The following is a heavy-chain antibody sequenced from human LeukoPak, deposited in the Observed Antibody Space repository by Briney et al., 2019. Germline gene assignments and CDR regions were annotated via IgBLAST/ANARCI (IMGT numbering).Heavy chain of an antibody. CDR2: IKRDGSEK. D-gene: IGHD3-22*01. CDR3: AKDPLRYYDSSGYRNRFDP. Sequence: GGSLRLSCAASGFTFNSYWMNWVRQAPGKGLEWVANIKRDGSEKYYVDSVKGRFTISRDNAKNSLDLQMNSLRAEDTAVYYCAKDPLRYYDSSGYRNRFDPWGQGTLVTVSS. V-gene: IGHV3-7*03. J-gene: IGHJ5*02. CDR1: GFTFNSYW.